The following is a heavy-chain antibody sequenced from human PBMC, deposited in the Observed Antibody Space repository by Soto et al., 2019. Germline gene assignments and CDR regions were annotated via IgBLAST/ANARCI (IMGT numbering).Heavy chain of an antibody. D-gene: IGHD3-9*01. CDR3: ARGYDILTGYRY. V-gene: IGHV1-3*01. Sequence: GASVKVSCKASGYTFTSYAMHWVRQAPGQRLEWMGWINAGNGNTKYSQKFQGRVTITRDTSASTAYMELSSLRSEDTAVYYCARGYDILTGYRYWGQGTLVTVSS. CDR2: INAGNGNT. CDR1: GYTFTSYA. J-gene: IGHJ4*02.